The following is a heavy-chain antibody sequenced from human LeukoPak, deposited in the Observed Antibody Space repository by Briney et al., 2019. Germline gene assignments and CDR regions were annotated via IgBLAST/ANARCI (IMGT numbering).Heavy chain of an antibody. CDR2: ISGSGGST. Sequence: GGSLRLSCAASGFTFSSYAMSWVRQAPGKGLEWVSAISGSGGSTYYADSVKGRFTISRDNSKNTLYLQMNSLRAEDTAVYYCAKETTGDYDYVWGSYRHFDYWGQGTLVTVSS. V-gene: IGHV3-23*01. CDR1: GFTFSSYA. CDR3: AKETTGDYDYVWGSYRHFDY. D-gene: IGHD3-16*02. J-gene: IGHJ4*02.